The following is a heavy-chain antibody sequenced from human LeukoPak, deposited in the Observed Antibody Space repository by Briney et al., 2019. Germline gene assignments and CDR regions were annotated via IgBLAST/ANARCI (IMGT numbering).Heavy chain of an antibody. J-gene: IGHJ4*02. Sequence: GGSLRLSCAASGFTFSSYEMNWVRQAPGKGLEWVSYISSSGSTIYYADSAKGRFTISRDNAKNSLYLQMNSLRAEDTAVYYCARDRRGGVAAAANYFDYWGQGTLVTVSS. CDR3: ARDRRGGVAAAANYFDY. CDR2: ISSSGSTI. CDR1: GFTFSSYE. D-gene: IGHD6-13*01. V-gene: IGHV3-48*03.